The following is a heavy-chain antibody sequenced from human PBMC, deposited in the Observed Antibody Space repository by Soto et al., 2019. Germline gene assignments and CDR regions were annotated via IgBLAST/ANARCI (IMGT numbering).Heavy chain of an antibody. CDR3: AKDAVMVSSTFNYFDF. CDR2: VGGSGGYK. D-gene: IGHD2-8*01. V-gene: IGHV3-23*01. J-gene: IGHJ4*02. Sequence: GGSLRLSCAASGFFFTSYAMSWVRQAPGKGLEWVAGVGGSGGYKSYADSVKGRFTISRDNSKNTVYLQMESLTVEDTAVYFCAKDAVMVSSTFNYFDFWGQGALVTVSS. CDR1: GFFFTSYA.